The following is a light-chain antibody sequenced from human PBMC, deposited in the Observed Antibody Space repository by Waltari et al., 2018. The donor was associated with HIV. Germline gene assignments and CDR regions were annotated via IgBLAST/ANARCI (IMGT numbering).Light chain of an antibody. CDR2: DVN. Sequence: QSGLAQPASVSGSLGQTIAIFCTGSTADIAGDHRVSWYQQDTGKPPKPLIYDVNQRPSGISDRCSGSRSGNTASLTISGLLTDDESEYFCSSYSSTTGHVVFGGGTKVTV. CDR1: TADIAGDHR. J-gene: IGLJ3*02. CDR3: SSYSSTTGHVV. V-gene: IGLV2-14*03.